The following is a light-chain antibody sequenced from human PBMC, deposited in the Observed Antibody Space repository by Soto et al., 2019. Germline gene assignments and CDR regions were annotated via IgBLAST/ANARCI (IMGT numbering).Light chain of an antibody. CDR2: GAS. CDR1: QSVTTQ. V-gene: IGKV3-20*01. CDR3: QQYGGSTRT. Sequence: IVVTQSPCTLCFSPLERSTLSGRASQSVTTQLAWYQQKPGQAPRLIIHGASSRATGVPDRITGSGSGTDFTLSISRLEPEDFAVYYCQQYGGSTRTFGQGTKVDIK. J-gene: IGKJ1*01.